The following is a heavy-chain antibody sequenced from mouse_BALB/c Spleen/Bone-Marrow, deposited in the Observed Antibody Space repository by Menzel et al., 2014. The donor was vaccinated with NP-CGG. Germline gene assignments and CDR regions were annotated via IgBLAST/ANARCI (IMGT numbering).Heavy chain of an antibody. J-gene: IGHJ1*01. CDR2: IDPANGNT. V-gene: IGHV14-3*02. Sequence: EVQLQQSGAELVKPGVSVKLSCTASGFNIKDTYMHWVKKRPEQGLEWIGRIDPANGNTKYDPKFQGKATITADTSSNTAYLQLMSLTSEDAAVYYCATMITDWYFDVWGAGTTVTVSS. CDR3: ATMITDWYFDV. CDR1: GFNIKDTY. D-gene: IGHD2-4*01.